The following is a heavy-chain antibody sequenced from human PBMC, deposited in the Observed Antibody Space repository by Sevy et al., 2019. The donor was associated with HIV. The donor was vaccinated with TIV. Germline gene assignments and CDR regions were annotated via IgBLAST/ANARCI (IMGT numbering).Heavy chain of an antibody. V-gene: IGHV3-48*03. CDR1: GFTFSSYE. Sequence: GGSLRLSCAASGFTFSSYEMNWVRQAPGKGLEWVSYISSSGSTIYYADSVKGRFTISRDNAKNSLYLQMNSLRAEDTAVYYCARAQSGYSYGFYYYGMDSWGQGTTVTVSS. J-gene: IGHJ6*02. CDR2: ISSSGSTI. CDR3: ARAQSGYSYGFYYYGMDS. D-gene: IGHD5-18*01.